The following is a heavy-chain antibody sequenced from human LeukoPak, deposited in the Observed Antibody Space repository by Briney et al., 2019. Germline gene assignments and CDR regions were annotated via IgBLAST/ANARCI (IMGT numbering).Heavy chain of an antibody. CDR3: ARAQTHYDYVWGSYRYYYYYYMDV. CDR1: GYTFTSYD. J-gene: IGHJ6*03. V-gene: IGHV1-8*03. Sequence: GASVKVSCKASGYTFTSYDINWVRQATGQGLEWMGWMNPNSGNTGYAQKFQGRVTITRNTSISTAYMELSSLRSEDTAVYYCARAQTHYDYVWGSYRYYYYYYMDVWGEGTTVTVSS. CDR2: MNPNSGNT. D-gene: IGHD3-16*02.